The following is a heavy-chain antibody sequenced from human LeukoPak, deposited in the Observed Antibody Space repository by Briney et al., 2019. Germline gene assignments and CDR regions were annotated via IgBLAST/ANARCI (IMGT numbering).Heavy chain of an antibody. J-gene: IGHJ5*02. CDR2: IYHSGGST. CDR3: ARDHTTLTGHIQYFDP. D-gene: IGHD1-20*01. V-gene: IGHV4-38-2*02. CDR1: NYPISGSHY. Sequence: SETLSLTCTVSNYPISGSHYWGWIRQPPGKGLEWIGSIYHSGGSTFYNPSLESRITMPVDTSKNQFSLKLNSVTAADTAVYYCARDHTTLTGHIQYFDPWGQGTLVTVSS.